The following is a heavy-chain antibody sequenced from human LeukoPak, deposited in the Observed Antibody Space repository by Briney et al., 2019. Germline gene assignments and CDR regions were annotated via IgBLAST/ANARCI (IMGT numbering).Heavy chain of an antibody. CDR1: GASISSSNW. CDR3: ARSAAVTGQFDF. V-gene: IGHV4-4*02. D-gene: IGHD6-19*01. CDR2: IYHAGST. J-gene: IGHJ4*02. Sequence: KLSETLSLTCTVSGASISSSNWWTWVRQPPGEALEWIGEIYHAGSTKYNPSLRSRLTISVDKSKNSFSLSLTSVTAADTAFYYCARSAAVTGQFDFWGPGTLVTVSS.